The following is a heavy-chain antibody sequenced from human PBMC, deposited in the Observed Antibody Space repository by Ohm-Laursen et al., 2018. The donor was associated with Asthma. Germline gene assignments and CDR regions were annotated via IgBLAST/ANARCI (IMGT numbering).Heavy chain of an antibody. CDR3: AKDRGSGWSDVDY. CDR1: GFTFSSYG. V-gene: IGHV3-30*18. CDR2: ISYDGSSK. D-gene: IGHD6-19*01. J-gene: IGHJ4*02. Sequence: SLRLSCTASGFTFSSYGMHWVRQAPGKGLEWVAVISYDGSSKYYADSVKGRFTISRDNSKNTLYLQMNSLRAEDTAVYYCAKDRGSGWSDVDYWGQGTLVTVSS.